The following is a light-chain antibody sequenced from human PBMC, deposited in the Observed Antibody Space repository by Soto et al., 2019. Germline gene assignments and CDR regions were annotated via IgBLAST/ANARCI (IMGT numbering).Light chain of an antibody. CDR1: QSVGSH. CDR3: QQRSNWIT. J-gene: IGKJ5*01. Sequence: EIFLTQSPATLSLSRWERATLFCRASQSVGSHLAWYQQKPGQPPRLLIYDASNRATGIPARFSGSGSGTDFTLTISSLEPEDFAVYYCQQRSNWITFGQGTRWRL. CDR2: DAS. V-gene: IGKV3-11*01.